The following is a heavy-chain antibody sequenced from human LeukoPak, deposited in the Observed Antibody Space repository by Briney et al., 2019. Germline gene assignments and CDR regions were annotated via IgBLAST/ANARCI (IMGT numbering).Heavy chain of an antibody. CDR2: ISERSSYI. Sequence: PGGSLRLSSAASGFTFSSYSVNWVRQAPGKGLEWVSSISERSSYIYYADSMKGRFTISRDNAKNSLYLQMNSLRAEDTAVYYCARSTGRKTDTFDIWGQGTVVTVSS. D-gene: IGHD1-14*01. J-gene: IGHJ3*02. CDR3: ARSTGRKTDTFDI. CDR1: GFTFSSYS. V-gene: IGHV3-21*01.